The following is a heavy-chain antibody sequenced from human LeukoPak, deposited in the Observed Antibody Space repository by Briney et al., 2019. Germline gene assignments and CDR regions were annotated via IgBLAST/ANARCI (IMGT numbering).Heavy chain of an antibody. CDR1: RVTFSSYG. J-gene: IGHJ4*02. Sequence: GAPVKVSCKASRVTFSSYGITWVRQAPGQGLEWMGGIIPIFGKTNYAQKFQGRVTITADESTSTAYLEVNSLTSADTAMYYCARDYDSSGPQKNFFDFWGQGTLVTVSS. V-gene: IGHV1-69*13. CDR2: IIPIFGKT. D-gene: IGHD3-22*01. CDR3: ARDYDSSGPQKNFFDF.